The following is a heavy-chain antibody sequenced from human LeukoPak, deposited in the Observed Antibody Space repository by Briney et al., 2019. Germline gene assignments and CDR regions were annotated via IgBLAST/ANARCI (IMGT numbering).Heavy chain of an antibody. CDR1: GFTFSDYS. V-gene: IGHV3-66*01. CDR2: IYSGGST. Sequence: GGSLRLSCAASGFTFSDYSMNWVRQAPGKGLEWVSVIYSGGSTYYADSVKGRFTISRDNSKNTLYLQMNSLRAEDTAVYYCARSIMDAFDIWGQGTMVTVSS. CDR3: ARSIMDAFDI. D-gene: IGHD2-8*01. J-gene: IGHJ3*02.